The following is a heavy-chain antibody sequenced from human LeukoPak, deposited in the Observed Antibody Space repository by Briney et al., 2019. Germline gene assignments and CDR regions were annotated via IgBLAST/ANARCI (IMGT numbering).Heavy chain of an antibody. CDR3: ARDYGGAYFDY. D-gene: IGHD3-16*01. V-gene: IGHV3-30-3*01. CDR1: GFTFSSYP. Sequence: GRSLRLSCAASGFTFSSYPMHWVRQAPGKGLEWVAVMFYDGSNKYYADSVKGRFTISRDNSKNTLYLQMNSLRAEDTAVYYCARDYGGAYFDYWGQGTLVTVSS. J-gene: IGHJ4*02. CDR2: MFYDGSNK.